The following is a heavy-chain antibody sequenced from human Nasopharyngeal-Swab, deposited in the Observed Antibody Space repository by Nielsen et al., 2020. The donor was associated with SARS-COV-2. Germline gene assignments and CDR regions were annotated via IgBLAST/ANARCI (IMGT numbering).Heavy chain of an antibody. V-gene: IGHV5-51*01. CDR1: GYSFTSYW. J-gene: IGHJ6*02. CDR2: IYPGDSDT. Sequence: GESLKISCKGSGYSFTSYWIGWVRQMPGKGLGWMGIIYPGDSDTRYSPSFQGQVTISADKSISTAYLQWSSLKASDTAMYYCARHKSSSANYYYYGMDVWGQGITVTVSS. CDR3: ARHKSSSANYYYYGMDV. D-gene: IGHD6-6*01.